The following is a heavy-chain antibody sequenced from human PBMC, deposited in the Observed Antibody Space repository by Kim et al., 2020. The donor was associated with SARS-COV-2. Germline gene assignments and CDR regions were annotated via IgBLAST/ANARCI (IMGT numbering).Heavy chain of an antibody. CDR1: GFTFSSYA. V-gene: IGHV3-30-3*01. J-gene: IGHJ3*02. Sequence: GGSRRLSCAASGFTFSSYAMHWVRQAPGKGLEWVAVISYDGSNKYYADSVKGRFTISRDNSKNTLYLQMNSLRAEDTAVYYCASSLTGDSSDAFDIWGQGTMVTVSS. CDR2: ISYDGSNK. CDR3: ASSLTGDSSDAFDI. D-gene: IGHD7-27*01.